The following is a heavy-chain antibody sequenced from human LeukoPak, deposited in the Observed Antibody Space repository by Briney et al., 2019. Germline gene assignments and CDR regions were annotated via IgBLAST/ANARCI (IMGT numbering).Heavy chain of an antibody. V-gene: IGHV1-18*01. CDR3: ARQAACSISCPLGY. CDR1: GYTFTSYG. Sequence: ASVKVSCKASGYTFTSYGISWVRQAPGQGLEWMGWISAYNGNTNYAQKLQGRVTMTTDTSTSTAYMELRSLRSDDTAVYYCARQAACSISCPLGYWGQGTLVTVSS. CDR2: ISAYNGNT. D-gene: IGHD2-2*01. J-gene: IGHJ4*02.